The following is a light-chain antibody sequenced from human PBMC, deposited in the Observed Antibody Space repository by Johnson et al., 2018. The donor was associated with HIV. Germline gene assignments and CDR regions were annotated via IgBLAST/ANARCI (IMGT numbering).Light chain of an antibody. J-gene: IGLJ1*01. CDR1: SSNIENYF. V-gene: IGLV1-51*02. CDR2: EDY. Sequence: QPVLTQPPSVSAAPGQRVNISCSGHSSNIENYFVSWYHQLPGAAPRLLIYEDYKRPSGIPDRFSGSQSGASATLAITGLQTGDEAEYYCGTWDSSLSAGVFGTGTKVTVL. CDR3: GTWDSSLSAGV.